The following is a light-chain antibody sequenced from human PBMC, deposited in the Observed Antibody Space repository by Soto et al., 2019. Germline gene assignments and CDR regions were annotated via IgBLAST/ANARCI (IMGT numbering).Light chain of an antibody. V-gene: IGLV2-8*01. CDR1: SSDVGGYNY. Sequence: QSALTQPPSASGSPGQSVTISCTGTSSDVGGYNYVSWYQQHPGKAPKLMIYEVSKRPSGVPDRFSGSKSGNTATLTVYGLQAEDEADYYCSSYAGSNYFYVFGTGTKVTVL. J-gene: IGLJ1*01. CDR3: SSYAGSNYFYV. CDR2: EVS.